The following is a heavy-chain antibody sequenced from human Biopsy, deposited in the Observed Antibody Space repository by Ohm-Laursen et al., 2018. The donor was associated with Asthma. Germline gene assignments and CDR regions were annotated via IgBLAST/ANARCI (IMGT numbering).Heavy chain of an antibody. CDR3: ASQSSGPDFWSGYYYFDY. D-gene: IGHD3-3*01. J-gene: IGHJ4*02. Sequence: SLRLSCAASGFTFSSYGMRWVRQAPGKGLEWVAVISYDGSNKYYADSVKGRFTISRDNSKNTLYLQMNSLRAEDTAVYYCASQSSGPDFWSGYYYFDYWGQGTLVTVSS. CDR1: GFTFSSYG. V-gene: IGHV3-30*03. CDR2: ISYDGSNK.